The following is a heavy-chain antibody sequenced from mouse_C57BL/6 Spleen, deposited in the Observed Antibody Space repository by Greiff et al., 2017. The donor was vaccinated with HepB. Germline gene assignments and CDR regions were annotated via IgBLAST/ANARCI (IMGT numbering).Heavy chain of an antibody. CDR3: ARPHYCGYAYGEFDY. CDR1: GFTFSSYG. V-gene: IGHV5S21*01. Sequence: EVKLQESGAGLVKPGGSLKLSCAASGFTFSSYGMPWVRQTPEKGLEWVAYISSGSDYIYYADTVKGRFTISRDNAKNTLFLQMSSLTSEDTAMYYCARPHYCGYAYGEFDYWGQGTTVTVSS. J-gene: IGHJ2*01. CDR2: ISSGSDYI. D-gene: IGHD2-2*01.